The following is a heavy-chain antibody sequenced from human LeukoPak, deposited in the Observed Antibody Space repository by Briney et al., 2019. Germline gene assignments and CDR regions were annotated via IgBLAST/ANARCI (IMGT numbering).Heavy chain of an antibody. CDR2: IKEDGSEK. CDR1: GFTFSSFW. V-gene: IGHV3-7*01. CDR3: ARRLDYFDY. Sequence: PGGSLRLSCAASGFTFSSFWMNWVRQAPGKGLEWVANIKEDGSEKYYVESVKGRYTISRDNAKNPLYLQMNNLRAEDTAVYYCARRLDYFDYWGQGTLVTVSS. J-gene: IGHJ4*02.